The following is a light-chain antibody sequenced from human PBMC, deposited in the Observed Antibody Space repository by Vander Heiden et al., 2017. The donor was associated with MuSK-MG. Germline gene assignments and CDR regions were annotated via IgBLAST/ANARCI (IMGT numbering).Light chain of an antibody. CDR1: QNVSSY. CDR2: DAS. J-gene: IGKJ3*01. CDR3: QQRTNWPH. Sequence: IVLTQSPATLSLSPGERATLPCRASQNVSSYLAWYQQKPGQAPRLLIYDASNRATGVPARFSGSGSGTDFTLTISSLDPEDFAVYYCQQRTNWPHFGPGTKVDIK. V-gene: IGKV3-11*01.